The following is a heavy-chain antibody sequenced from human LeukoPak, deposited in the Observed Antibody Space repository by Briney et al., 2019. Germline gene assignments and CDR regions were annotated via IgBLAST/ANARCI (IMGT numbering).Heavy chain of an antibody. CDR2: LYYSGTT. Sequence: SQTLSLTCTVSSGSFSSGGYYWSWIRQHPGRGLEWIGTLYYSGTTSYNPSLQSRVTISVDTSKNQFSLKLSSVTAADTSIYYCARLNAYSSSWHYFDSWGQGTLVTVSS. J-gene: IGHJ4*02. CDR3: ARLNAYSSSWHYFDS. D-gene: IGHD6-13*01. CDR1: SGSFSSGGYY. V-gene: IGHV4-30-2*03.